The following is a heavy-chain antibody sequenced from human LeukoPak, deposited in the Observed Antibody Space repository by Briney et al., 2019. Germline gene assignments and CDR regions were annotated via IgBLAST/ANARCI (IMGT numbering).Heavy chain of an antibody. V-gene: IGHV1-69*05. CDR3: ATLLRSRRDYYYMDV. D-gene: IGHD3-3*01. Sequence: SVKVSFKASGGTFSSYAISWVRQAPGQGLEWMGGIIPIFGTANYAQKFQGRVTITTDESTSTAYMELSSLRSEDTAVYYCATLLRSRRDYYYMDVWGKGTTVTVSS. CDR2: IIPIFGTA. CDR1: GGTFSSYA. J-gene: IGHJ6*03.